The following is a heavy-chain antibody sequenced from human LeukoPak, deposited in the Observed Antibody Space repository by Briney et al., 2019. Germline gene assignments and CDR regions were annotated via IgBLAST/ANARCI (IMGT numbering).Heavy chain of an antibody. CDR3: ASPKRGGAFDM. Sequence: GGSLRLSCAASGFTFSTYWMHWVRQAPGKGLVWVSRINTDGSSTNYADSVKGRFTISRDNAKNTLYLQMDSLRAEDTAVYYCASPKRGGAFDMWGQGTVVTVSS. CDR2: INTDGSST. J-gene: IGHJ3*02. CDR1: GFTFSTYW. V-gene: IGHV3-74*01. D-gene: IGHD2-15*01.